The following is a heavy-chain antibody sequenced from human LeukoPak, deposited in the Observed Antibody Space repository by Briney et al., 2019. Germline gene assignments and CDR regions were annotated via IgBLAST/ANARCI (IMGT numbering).Heavy chain of an antibody. J-gene: IGHJ4*02. CDR1: GGSISSGDYY. CDR2: IYYSGST. D-gene: IGHD3-10*02. CDR3: ARGSTMVGLTFDY. V-gene: IGHV4-30-4*08. Sequence: PSETLSLTCTVSGGSISSGDYYWSWIRQPPGKGLEWIGYIYYSGSTYYNAPLKSRVTISVDTSKNQFSLKLSSVTAADTAVNYCARGSTMVGLTFDYWGQGTLVTVSS.